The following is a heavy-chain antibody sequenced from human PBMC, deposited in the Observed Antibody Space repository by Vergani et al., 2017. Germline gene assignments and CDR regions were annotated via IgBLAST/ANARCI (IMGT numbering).Heavy chain of an antibody. Sequence: QVQLQESGPGLVKPSQTLSLTCTVSGGSISSGGYYWSWIRQHPGKGLEWIGYIYYSGSTYYNPSLKSRVTISVDTSKNQFSLKLSSVTAADTAVYYCARSYSVVVIASARPDAFDIWSQGTMVTVSS. CDR3: ARSYSVVVIASARPDAFDI. J-gene: IGHJ3*02. D-gene: IGHD2-21*01. CDR1: GGSISSGGYY. CDR2: IYYSGST. V-gene: IGHV4-31*03.